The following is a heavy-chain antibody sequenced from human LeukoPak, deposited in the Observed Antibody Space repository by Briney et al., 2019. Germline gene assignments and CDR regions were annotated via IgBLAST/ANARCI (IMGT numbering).Heavy chain of an antibody. Sequence: SGGSLGLSCAASGFKFSNYAMSWVRQAPGRGLEWVSGIVNSGSRTYYADSVQGRFTISRDNSQNTLYLQMNSLRAEDTAVYYCAKGSMYYFDYWGQGTLVTVSS. D-gene: IGHD6-6*01. CDR3: AKGSMYYFDY. CDR2: IVNSGSRT. J-gene: IGHJ4*02. CDR1: GFKFSNYA. V-gene: IGHV3-23*01.